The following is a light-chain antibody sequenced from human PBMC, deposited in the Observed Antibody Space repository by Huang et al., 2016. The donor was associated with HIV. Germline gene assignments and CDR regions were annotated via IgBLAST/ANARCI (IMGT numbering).Light chain of an antibody. CDR3: LQDHNYPRT. V-gene: IGKV1-6*01. J-gene: IGKJ1*01. CDR2: GAS. CDR1: QGITDD. Sequence: AIQMTQSPSSLSASVGDRVTITCRASQGITDDLAWYQQKPGKDPKLLIYGASTLRSGVPSRFSGSGSGTDFTLTISSLQPEDYATYYCLQDHNYPRTFGQGTKVEI.